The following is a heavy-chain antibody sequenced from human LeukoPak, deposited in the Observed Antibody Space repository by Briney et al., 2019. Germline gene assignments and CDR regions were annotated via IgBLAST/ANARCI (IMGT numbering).Heavy chain of an antibody. J-gene: IGHJ4*02. CDR3: ARVDPGEFGAGPFDY. CDR2: IYYSGST. D-gene: IGHD3-10*01. V-gene: IGHV4-31*03. Sequence: SETLSLTCTVSGGSISSGGYYWSWIRQHPGKGLEWIGYIYYSGSTYYNPSLKSRVTISVDTSKNQFSLKLSSVTAADTAVYYCARVDPGEFGAGPFDYWGQGTLVTVSS. CDR1: GGSISSGGYY.